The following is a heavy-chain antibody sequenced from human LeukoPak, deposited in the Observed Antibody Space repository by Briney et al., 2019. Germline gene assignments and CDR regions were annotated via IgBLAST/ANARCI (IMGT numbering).Heavy chain of an antibody. CDR1: GFTFSSYW. CDR3: AKVEMSSVQAPFDY. D-gene: IGHD5-24*01. V-gene: IGHV3-23*01. CDR2: ISGSGGST. J-gene: IGHJ4*02. Sequence: GGSLRLSCAASGFTFSSYWMSWVRQAPGKGLEWVSAISGSGGSTYYADSVKGRFTISRDNSKNTLFLQVNSLRVEDTAVYYCAKVEMSSVQAPFDYWGQGTLVTVSS.